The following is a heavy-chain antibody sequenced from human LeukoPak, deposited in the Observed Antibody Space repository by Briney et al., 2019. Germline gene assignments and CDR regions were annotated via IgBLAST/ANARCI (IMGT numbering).Heavy chain of an antibody. D-gene: IGHD5-18*01. CDR3: AKGVYSYGDY. J-gene: IGHJ4*02. CDR1: GFTFSSYE. V-gene: IGHV3-30*02. CDR2: IRYDGGSK. Sequence: GGSLRLSCAASGFTFSSYEMNWVRQAPGKGLEWVAFIRYDGGSKYYADSVKGRFTISRDNSKNTVFLQMNSLRAEDTAVYYCAKGVYSYGDYWGQGTLVTVSS.